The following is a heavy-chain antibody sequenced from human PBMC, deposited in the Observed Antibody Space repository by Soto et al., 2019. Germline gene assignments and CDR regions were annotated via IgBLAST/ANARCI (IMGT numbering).Heavy chain of an antibody. V-gene: IGHV1-24*01. CDR3: ETDPRLPAGESVSDY. CDR2: FDPEDGET. J-gene: IGHJ4*02. D-gene: IGHD2-2*01. Sequence: ASVKVSCKVSGYTLTELSMHWVRQAPGKGLEWMGGFDPEDGETIYAQKFQGRVTMTEDTSTDTAYMELSSLRSEDTAVYYCETDPRLPAGESVSDYWGQGTLVTVSS. CDR1: GYTLTELS.